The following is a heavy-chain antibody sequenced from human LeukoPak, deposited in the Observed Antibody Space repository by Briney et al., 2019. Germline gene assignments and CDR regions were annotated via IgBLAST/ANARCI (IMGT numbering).Heavy chain of an antibody. CDR3: ARGGGGKDFDY. CDR1: GFSFSRYW. V-gene: IGHV3-74*01. Sequence: RGSLRLSCAASGFSFSRYWMHWVRPAPGKGLVWVSRINSDGSSTSYADSAKGRSTISRDNANNPLYMQMNSLRAEDTAVYYCARGGGGKDFDYWGQGTLVTVSS. CDR2: INSDGSST. D-gene: IGHD2-15*01. J-gene: IGHJ4*02.